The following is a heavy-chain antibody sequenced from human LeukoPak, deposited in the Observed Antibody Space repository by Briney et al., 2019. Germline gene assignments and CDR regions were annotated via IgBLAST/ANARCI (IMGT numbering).Heavy chain of an antibody. Sequence: ASVKVSCKASGCTFSNYDINWVRQATGQGLEWMGWMNPNSGNTGYAQKFQGRVTMTRNTPINTAYMELSSLTSEDTAVYYCARRADYYDSSAYYYWGQGTLVTVSS. CDR3: ARRADYYDSSAYYY. D-gene: IGHD3-22*01. CDR2: MNPNSGNT. J-gene: IGHJ4*02. CDR1: GCTFSNYD. V-gene: IGHV1-8*01.